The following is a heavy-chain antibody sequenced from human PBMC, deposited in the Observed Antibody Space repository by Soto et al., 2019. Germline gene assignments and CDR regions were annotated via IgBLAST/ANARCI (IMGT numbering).Heavy chain of an antibody. CDR1: GFSLSTSEVG. CDR2: IYWDDDK. Sequence: QITLKESGPTLVKPAQTLTLTCTFSGFSLSTSEVGVGWIRQPPGKALEWLALIYWDDDKRYSPSLKSRLTITKDTSKSQVVLTMTNMDPVDTATYYCVHRRQQLVFDYWGQGTLVTVSS. D-gene: IGHD6-13*01. V-gene: IGHV2-5*02. CDR3: VHRRQQLVFDY. J-gene: IGHJ4*02.